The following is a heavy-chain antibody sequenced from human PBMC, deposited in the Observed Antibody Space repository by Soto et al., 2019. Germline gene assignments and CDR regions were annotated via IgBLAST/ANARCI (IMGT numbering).Heavy chain of an antibody. CDR3: ARVGMSSGWYFDY. CDR2: IYSDGST. V-gene: IGHV3-53*01. CDR1: GFTVSSNY. D-gene: IGHD6-19*01. J-gene: IGHJ4*01. Sequence: GGSLRLSCAASGFTVSSNYMSWVRQAPGKGLEWVSVIYSDGSTYYADSVKGRFTISRDKSKNTLYLQMNSLRAEDTAVYYCARVGMSSGWYFDYWGQGTLVTVSS.